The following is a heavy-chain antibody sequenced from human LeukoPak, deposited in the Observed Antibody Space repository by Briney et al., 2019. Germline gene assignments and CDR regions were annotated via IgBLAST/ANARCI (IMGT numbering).Heavy chain of an antibody. CDR3: ARDSGSYQGAFDI. CDR2: INPNSGGT. Sequence: ASVKVSCKASGYTSTGYFMHWVRQAPGQGLEWMGWINPNSGGTNYAPKFQGWVTMTRDTSISTAYMELSRLRSDDTAVYYCARDSGSYQGAFDIWGQGTMVTVSS. D-gene: IGHD1-26*01. J-gene: IGHJ3*02. V-gene: IGHV1-2*04. CDR1: GYTSTGYF.